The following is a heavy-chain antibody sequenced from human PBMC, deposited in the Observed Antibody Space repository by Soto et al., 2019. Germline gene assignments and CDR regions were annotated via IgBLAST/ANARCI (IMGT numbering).Heavy chain of an antibody. J-gene: IGHJ4*02. V-gene: IGHV3-48*03. CDR1: GFSFSSYE. CDR2: ISGRSSSI. Sequence: PGGSLRLSCAASGFSFSSYEMQWVRQAPGKGLEWVSYISGRSSSILYADSVKGRFTISRDNAKNSLYLQMNNLRAEDTAVYYCARVGVVKGFDYWGQGTLVTVSS. D-gene: IGHD2-21*01. CDR3: ARVGVVKGFDY.